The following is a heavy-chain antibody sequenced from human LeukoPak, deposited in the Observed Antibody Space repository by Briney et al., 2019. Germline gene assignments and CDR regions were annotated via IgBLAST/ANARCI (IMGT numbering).Heavy chain of an antibody. Sequence: GGSLRLSCAASGFTFSNFAMSWVRQTPGTGLAWLSAISPDGNYIYYADSVKGRFTTSRDNSKNTLYLQMTSLRVEGTAVYFCVSQRDHRVAVAGSFDNWGQGTLISVSP. CDR2: ISPDGNYI. CDR1: GFTFSNFA. CDR3: VSQRDHRVAVAGSFDN. D-gene: IGHD6-19*01. V-gene: IGHV3-23*01. J-gene: IGHJ4*02.